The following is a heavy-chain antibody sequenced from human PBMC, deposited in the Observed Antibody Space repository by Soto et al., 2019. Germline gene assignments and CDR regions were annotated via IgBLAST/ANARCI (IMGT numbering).Heavy chain of an antibody. CDR2: IVPLFGTT. D-gene: IGHD2-2*01. V-gene: IGHV1-69*01. Sequence: QVQLVQSGAEVKKPGSSVKVSCKASGGTFSSYTFSWVRQAPGQGLEWMGGIVPLFGTTNDAKIFQGRVTISAGESTSTVYMELSSLTSEDSPMYSCARDGDVTSTRTRAAFDIWGQGTVITVSS. J-gene: IGHJ3*02. CDR1: GGTFSSYT. CDR3: ARDGDVTSTRTRAAFDI.